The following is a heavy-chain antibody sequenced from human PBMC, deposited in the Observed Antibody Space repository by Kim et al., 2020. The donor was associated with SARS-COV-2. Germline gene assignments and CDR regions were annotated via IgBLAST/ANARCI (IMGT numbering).Heavy chain of an antibody. CDR3: ASRTYSGSYYYFDY. D-gene: IGHD1-26*01. V-gene: IGHV3-74*01. CDR1: GFTFSSYW. CDR2: INSDGSST. J-gene: IGHJ4*02. Sequence: GGSLRLSCAASGFTFSSYWMHWVRQVPGKGLVWVSRINSDGSSTSYADSVKGRFTFSRDNAKNTLYLQMNSLRAEDTAVYYCASRTYSGSYYYFDYWGQGTLVTVSS.